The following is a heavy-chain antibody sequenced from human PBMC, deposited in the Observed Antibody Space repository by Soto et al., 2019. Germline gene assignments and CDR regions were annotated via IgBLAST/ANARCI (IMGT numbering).Heavy chain of an antibody. CDR2: IYYSGST. Sequence: QLQLQESGPGLVKPSETLSLTCTVSGGSISSRSYYWGWIRQPPGKGLEWIGSIYYSGSTYYNPSLKSRVTISVDTSKNQFSLKLSSVTAADPAVHYCGCGGPPDPAKIDYWGQGTLVTVSS. V-gene: IGHV4-39*01. CDR1: GGSISSRSYY. J-gene: IGHJ4*02. CDR3: GCGGPPDPAKIDY. D-gene: IGHD2-15*01.